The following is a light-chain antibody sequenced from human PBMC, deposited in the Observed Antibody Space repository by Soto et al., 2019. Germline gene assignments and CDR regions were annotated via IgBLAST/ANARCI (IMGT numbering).Light chain of an antibody. Sequence: DIQLTHSPSTLAASVGDRVTITFGPFQTVSKWMAWYQQKPGKAPRLLIYDDSSLESGVPSRFSGSGSGTEFTLTISSLQPDDSATYFCKQYNSFSTFGQGTKV. CDR1: QTVSKW. CDR2: DDS. V-gene: IGKV1-5*01. J-gene: IGKJ1*01. CDR3: KQYNSFST.